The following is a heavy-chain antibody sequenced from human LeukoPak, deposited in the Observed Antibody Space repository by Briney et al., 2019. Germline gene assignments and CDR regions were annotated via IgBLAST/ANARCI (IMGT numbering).Heavy chain of an antibody. J-gene: IGHJ4*02. CDR3: ARVSSLYYIDY. CDR1: GGSIGSYY. CDR2: IYYSGST. Sequence: SETLSLTCTVSGGSIGSYYWSWIRQPPGKGLEWIGYIYYSGSTNYNPSLKSRVTISVDTSKNQFSLRLSSVTAADTAVYYCARVSSLYYIDYWGQGTLVTVSS. D-gene: IGHD2-8*01. V-gene: IGHV4-59*08.